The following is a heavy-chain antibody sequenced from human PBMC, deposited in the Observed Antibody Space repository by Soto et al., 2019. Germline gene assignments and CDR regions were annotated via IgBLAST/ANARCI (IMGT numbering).Heavy chain of an antibody. CDR3: ALHRASSAVPS. V-gene: IGHV4-34*01. Sequence: SETLSLTCAVYGGPFSGYYWSWIRQPPGKGLEWIGEINHSGSTNYNPSLKSRVTISVDTSKNQFSLKLSSVTAEDTAVYYCALHRASSAVPSWGQGTLVTVSS. CDR2: INHSGST. CDR1: GGPFSGYY. D-gene: IGHD2-2*01. J-gene: IGHJ5*02.